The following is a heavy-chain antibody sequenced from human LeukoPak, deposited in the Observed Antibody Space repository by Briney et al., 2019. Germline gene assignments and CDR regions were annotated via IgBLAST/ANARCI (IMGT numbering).Heavy chain of an antibody. CDR1: GYTLTELS. V-gene: IGHV1-24*01. J-gene: IGHJ3*02. D-gene: IGHD3-9*01. Sequence: ASVKVSCKVSGYTLTELSMHWVRQAPGKGLEWMGGFDPEDGETIYAQKFQGRVTMTEDTSTDTAYMELSSLRSEDTAVYYCATDRVLRYFDWERPTTPFDAFDIWGQGTMVTVSS. CDR3: ATDRVLRYFDWERPTTPFDAFDI. CDR2: FDPEDGET.